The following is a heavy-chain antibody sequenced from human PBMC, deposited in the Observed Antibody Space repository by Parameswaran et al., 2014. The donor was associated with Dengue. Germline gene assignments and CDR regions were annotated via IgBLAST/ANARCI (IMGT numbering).Heavy chain of an antibody. J-gene: IGHJ3*02. Sequence: VRQMPGKGLEWVANIKQDGSEKYYVDSVKGRFTISRDNAKNSLYLQMNSLRAEDTAVYYCARDLLAVAGSDAFDIWGQGTMVTVSS. CDR2: IKQDGSEK. D-gene: IGHD6-19*01. V-gene: IGHV3-7*01. CDR3: ARDLLAVAGSDAFDI.